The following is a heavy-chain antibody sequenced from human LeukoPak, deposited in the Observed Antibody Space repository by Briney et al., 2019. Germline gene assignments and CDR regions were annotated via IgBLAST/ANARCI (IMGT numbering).Heavy chain of an antibody. CDR1: GFRFSNYA. CDR2: ISGSGGST. D-gene: IGHD3-3*01. CDR3: AKEPRAYDFWSGVDY. J-gene: IGHJ4*02. Sequence: GGSLRLSCAASGFRFSNYAMSWVRQAPGKGPEWVSGISGSGGSTYYADSVKGRFTISRDNSKNMLYLQVNSLRAEDTAVYYCAKEPRAYDFWSGVDYWGQGTLVTVSS. V-gene: IGHV3-23*01.